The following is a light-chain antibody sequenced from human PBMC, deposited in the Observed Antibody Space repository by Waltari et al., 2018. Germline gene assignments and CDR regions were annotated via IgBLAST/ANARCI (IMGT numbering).Light chain of an antibody. CDR2: WAS. CDR1: QSLLYSANNKDY. CDR3: HQFYSVPLT. V-gene: IGKV4-1*01. Sequence: DIVMTQSPDSLAVSLGDRATINCKSSQSLLYSANNKDYLAWYQQRPGQPPKLLFHWASIRASGVPDRFTGSGSETDFTLTITSLQAEDVAVYYCHQFYSVPLTFGGGTKVELK. J-gene: IGKJ4*01.